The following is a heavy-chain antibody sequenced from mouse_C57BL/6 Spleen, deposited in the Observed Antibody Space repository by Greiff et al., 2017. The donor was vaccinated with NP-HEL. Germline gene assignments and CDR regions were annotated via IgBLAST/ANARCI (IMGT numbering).Heavy chain of an antibody. Sequence: DVKLVESGGGLVQPKGSLKLSCAASGFSFNTYAMNWVRQAPGKGLEWVARIRSKSNNYATYYADSVKDRFTISRDDSESMLYLQMNNLKTEDTAMYYCVREGGSGYVLYWYFDVWGTGTTGTVSS. CDR1: GFSFNTYA. CDR2: IRSKSNNYAT. V-gene: IGHV10-1*01. D-gene: IGHD3-2*02. J-gene: IGHJ1*03. CDR3: VREGGSGYVLYWYFDV.